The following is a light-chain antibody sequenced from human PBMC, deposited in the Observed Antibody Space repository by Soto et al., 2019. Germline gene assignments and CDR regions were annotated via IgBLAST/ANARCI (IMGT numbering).Light chain of an antibody. J-gene: IGKJ1*01. CDR2: AAS. CDR1: QGISSW. Sequence: MQRNRWPSSVSAYGGGRVASTCRASQGISSWLAWYQQKPGKAPKLLIYAASSLQSGVPSRFSGSGSGTDFTLTITSLQPEDFATYYCQQANSFPWTFAQGTKVDI. V-gene: IGKV1-12*01. CDR3: QQANSFPWT.